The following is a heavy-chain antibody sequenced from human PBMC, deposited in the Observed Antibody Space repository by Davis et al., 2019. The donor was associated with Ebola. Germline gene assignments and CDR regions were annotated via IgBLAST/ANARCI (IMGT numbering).Heavy chain of an antibody. CDR2: IKTDGSTT. CDR3: SRGGAVKFDY. D-gene: IGHD4-17*01. V-gene: IGHV3-74*01. J-gene: IGHJ4*02. CDR1: GYTFSSFW. Sequence: GESLKISCKGSGYTFSSFWMNWVRQAPGKGLEWVARIKTDGSTTRYADSVKGRFTISRDNTKNSLYLQMNSLRDEDTALYYCSRGGAVKFDYWGQGTLVTVSS.